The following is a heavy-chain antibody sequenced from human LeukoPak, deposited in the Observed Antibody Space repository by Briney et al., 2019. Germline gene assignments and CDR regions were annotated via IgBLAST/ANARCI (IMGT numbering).Heavy chain of an antibody. D-gene: IGHD2-15*01. CDR2: IKQDGSEK. V-gene: IGHV3-7*01. CDR1: GLTFSAHW. CDR3: AKRRADCSGGTCYYRRLDY. J-gene: IGHJ4*02. Sequence: GGSLGLSCAASGLTFSAHWMSWVRQAPGKGLEWVANIKQDGSEKNYVDSVKGRFTISRDNAQNSLYLQMNSLRAEDTAVYYCAKRRADCSGGTCYYRRLDYWGQGTLVTVSS.